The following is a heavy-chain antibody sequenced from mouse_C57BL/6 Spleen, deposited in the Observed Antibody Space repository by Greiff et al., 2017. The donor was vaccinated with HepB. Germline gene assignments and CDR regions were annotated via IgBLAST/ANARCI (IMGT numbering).Heavy chain of an antibody. J-gene: IGHJ3*01. D-gene: IGHD2-4*01. CDR3: ARVYDYDGPWFAY. CDR2: ISSGSSTI. CDR1: GFTFSDYG. Sequence: EVKVEESGGGLVKPGGSLKLSCAASGFTFSDYGMHWVRQAPEKGLEWVAYISSGSSTIYYADTVKGRFTISRDNAKNTLFLQMTSLRSEDTAMYYCARVYDYDGPWFAYWGQGTLVTVSA. V-gene: IGHV5-17*01.